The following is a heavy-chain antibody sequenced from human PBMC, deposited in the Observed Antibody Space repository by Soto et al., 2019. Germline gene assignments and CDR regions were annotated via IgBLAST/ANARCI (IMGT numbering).Heavy chain of an antibody. CDR2: IRSKAYGGTT. J-gene: IGHJ4*02. D-gene: IGHD3-22*01. Sequence: SLRLSCTASGFTFGDYAMSWVRQAPGKGLEWVGFIRSKAYGGTTEYAASVKGRFTISRDDSKSIAYLQMNSLKTEDTAVYYCTRDSVDPTYYYDSSGYYLYWGQGTLVTVSS. V-gene: IGHV3-49*04. CDR3: TRDSVDPTYYYDSSGYYLY. CDR1: GFTFGDYA.